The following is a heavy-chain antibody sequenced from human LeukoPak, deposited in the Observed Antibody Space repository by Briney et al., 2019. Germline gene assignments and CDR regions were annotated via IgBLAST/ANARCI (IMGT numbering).Heavy chain of an antibody. V-gene: IGHV3-30*03. J-gene: IGHJ4*02. CDR2: ISYDGSNK. CDR1: GFTFSSYG. CDR3: ASNSMVRGKGTDY. D-gene: IGHD3-10*01. Sequence: GGSLRLSCAASGFTFSSYGMHWVRQAPGKGLKWAAVISYDGSNKYYADSVKGRFTISRDNAKNSLYLQMNSLRAEDTAVYYCASNSMVRGKGTDYWGQGTLVTVSS.